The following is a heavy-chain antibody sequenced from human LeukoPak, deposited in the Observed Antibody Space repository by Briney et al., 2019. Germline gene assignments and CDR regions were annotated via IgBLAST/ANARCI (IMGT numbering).Heavy chain of an antibody. J-gene: IGHJ5*02. CDR1: GFTFSDYY. D-gene: IGHD3-22*01. V-gene: IGHV3-11*01. Sequence: TAGGSLRLSCAAPGFTFSDYYMSWIRQAPGKGLEWVSYISSSGSTIYYADSVKGRFTISRDNAKNSLYLQMNSLRAEDTAVYYCARSPMYYYDSSGYYQTPWGQGTLVTVSS. CDR3: ARSPMYYYDSSGYYQTP. CDR2: ISSSGSTI.